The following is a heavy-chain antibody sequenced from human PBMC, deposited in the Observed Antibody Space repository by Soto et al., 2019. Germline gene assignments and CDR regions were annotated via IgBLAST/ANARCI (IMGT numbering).Heavy chain of an antibody. CDR3: ARGDHSTVTTRVYYYYGMDV. CDR2: IYYSGST. CDR1: GGSISSGGYY. J-gene: IGHJ6*02. D-gene: IGHD4-17*01. V-gene: IGHV4-31*03. Sequence: QVQLQESGPGLVKPSQTLSLTCTVSGGSISSGGYYWSWIRQHPGKGLEWIGYIYYSGSTYYNPSLRSRVTISVDTSKNQSSLKLSSVTAADTAVYYCARGDHSTVTTRVYYYYGMDVWGQGTTVTVSS.